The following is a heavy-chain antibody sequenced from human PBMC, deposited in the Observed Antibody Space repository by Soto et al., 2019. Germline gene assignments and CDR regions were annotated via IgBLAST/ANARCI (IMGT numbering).Heavy chain of an antibody. Sequence: GGSVRLSCAASEFTISSYAMTWVSQAPGKGLEWVSSISGSGISTYYADSVKGRFTISRDNSKNTLFLQMNSLRADDTAVYYCARVPYDSSGYYYGFGRPLNGFDIWGQGTMVTVSS. D-gene: IGHD3-22*01. CDR3: ARVPYDSSGYYYGFGRPLNGFDI. J-gene: IGHJ3*02. V-gene: IGHV3-23*01. CDR1: EFTISSYA. CDR2: ISGSGIST.